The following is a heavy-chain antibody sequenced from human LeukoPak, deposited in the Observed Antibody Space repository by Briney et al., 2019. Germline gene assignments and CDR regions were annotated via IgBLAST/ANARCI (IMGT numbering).Heavy chain of an antibody. CDR1: GGSISGYY. J-gene: IGHJ2*01. Sequence: SETLSLTCIVSGGSISGYYWSWVRQPPGKGREWIGSIYYSGSTDYNPSLKSRVIISVDTSKNQFSLSLISVTAADTAVYYCARDGVSALNLYSDLWGRGTLVTVSS. D-gene: IGHD3-3*01. CDR3: ARDGVSALNLYSDL. CDR2: IYYSGST. V-gene: IGHV4-59*01.